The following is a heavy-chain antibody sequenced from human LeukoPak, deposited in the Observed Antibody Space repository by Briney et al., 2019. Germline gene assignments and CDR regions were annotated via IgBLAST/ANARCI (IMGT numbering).Heavy chain of an antibody. V-gene: IGHV7-4-1*02. J-gene: IGHJ6*03. D-gene: IGHD3-10*01. Sequence: GASVKVSCKASGYRLTSYAMNWVRQAPGQGLEWMGWINTKTGNSTYAQGFTGRFVFSLDTSVSTAYLQISSLKAEDTAVYYCARGRGGSSRYQYYYMDVWGQGTLVTVSS. CDR2: INTKTGNS. CDR1: GYRLTSYA. CDR3: ARGRGGSSRYQYYYMDV.